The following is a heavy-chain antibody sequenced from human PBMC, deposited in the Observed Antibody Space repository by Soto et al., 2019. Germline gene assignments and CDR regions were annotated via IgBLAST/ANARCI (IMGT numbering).Heavy chain of an antibody. CDR2: IYPGDSDT. CDR3: ARQELRYFHWPIGGSFDY. D-gene: IGHD3-9*01. V-gene: IGHV5-51*01. CDR1: GYSFTSYW. Sequence: GESLKISCKGSGYSFTSYWIGWVRQMPGKGLEWMGIIYPGDSDTRYSPSFQGQVTISADKSISTAYLQWSSLKASDTAMYYCARQELRYFHWPIGGSFDYWGQGTLVTVSS. J-gene: IGHJ4*02.